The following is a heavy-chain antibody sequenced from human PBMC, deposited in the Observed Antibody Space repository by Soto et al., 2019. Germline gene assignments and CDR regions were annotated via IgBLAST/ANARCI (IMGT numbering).Heavy chain of an antibody. Sequence: QVQLVQSGAEVKKPGASVKVSCKASGYTFSSNGVSWVRQAPGQGLEWMGWISTFNGNAHYAQKFQGRVTMTTDTSMNTAYMELTSLSSDDTAVYYCARLHGYSSGWYDYWGQGTLVTVSS. CDR2: ISTFNGNA. V-gene: IGHV1-18*04. J-gene: IGHJ4*02. CDR1: GYTFSSNG. D-gene: IGHD6-19*01. CDR3: ARLHGYSSGWYDY.